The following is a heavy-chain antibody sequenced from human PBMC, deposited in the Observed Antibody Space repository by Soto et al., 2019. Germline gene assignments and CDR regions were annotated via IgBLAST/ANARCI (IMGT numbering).Heavy chain of an antibody. D-gene: IGHD3-16*01. J-gene: IGHJ4*02. V-gene: IGHV3-30*18. CDR3: AKTIGVRLGELAPDF. CDR1: GFRFNNYA. Sequence: QVQLVESGGGVVQPGGSLRLSCAASGFRFNNYAIDWVRQAPGKGLEWVAFISFDGRKQYYGDSVQGRVSISRDDSKKTVFLQMSSLRPEDTAVYYCAKTIGVRLGELAPDFWGQGTLVTVSS. CDR2: ISFDGRKQ.